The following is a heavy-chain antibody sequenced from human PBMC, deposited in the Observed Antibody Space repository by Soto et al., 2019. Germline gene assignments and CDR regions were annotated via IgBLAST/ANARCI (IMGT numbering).Heavy chain of an antibody. J-gene: IGHJ4*02. V-gene: IGHV1-58*01. Sequence: SVKVSCKASGFTFTSSAVQWVRQARGQRLEWIGWIVVGSGNTNYAQKFQERVTITRDMSTSTAYMELSSLRSEDTAVYYCAAIRYYYDSSGYYSDYWGQGTLVTVSS. CDR1: GFTFTSSA. CDR3: AAIRYYYDSSGYYSDY. CDR2: IVVGSGNT. D-gene: IGHD3-22*01.